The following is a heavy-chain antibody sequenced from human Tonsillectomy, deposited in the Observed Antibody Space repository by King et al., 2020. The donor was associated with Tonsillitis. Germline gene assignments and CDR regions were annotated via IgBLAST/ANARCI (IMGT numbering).Heavy chain of an antibody. D-gene: IGHD2-2*01. V-gene: IGHV3-33*01. CDR3: ARDSAPRNQLARFDY. J-gene: IGHJ4*02. Sequence: VQLVESGGGVVQPGRSLRLSCAASGFTFSSYGMHWVRQAPGKGLEWVAVIWYDGSNKYYADSVKGRFTISRDNSKNTLYLQMNSLRAEDTAVYYCARDSAPRNQLARFDYWGQGTLVTVSS. CDR1: GFTFSSYG. CDR2: IWYDGSNK.